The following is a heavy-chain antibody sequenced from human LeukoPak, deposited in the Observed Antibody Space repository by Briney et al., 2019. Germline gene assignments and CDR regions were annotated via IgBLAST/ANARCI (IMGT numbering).Heavy chain of an antibody. J-gene: IGHJ4*02. D-gene: IGHD4-17*01. V-gene: IGHV4-31*03. CDR1: GGSISSGGSY. Sequence: SETLSLTCTVSGGSISSGGSYWSWIRQHPGKGLEWIGYIYYSGSTYYNPSLKSRVTISVDTSKNQFSLKLSSVTAADTAVYYCARVSLSGDYRVDYWGQGTLVTVSS. CDR3: ARVSLSGDYRVDY. CDR2: IYYSGST.